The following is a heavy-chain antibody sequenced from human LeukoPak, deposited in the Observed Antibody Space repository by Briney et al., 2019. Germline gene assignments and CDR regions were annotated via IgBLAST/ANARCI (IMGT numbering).Heavy chain of an antibody. J-gene: IGHJ6*03. CDR3: ARGRVPAAMWAYYYYYMDV. Sequence: GASVRVSCKASGYTFTSYGISWVRQAPGQGLEWMGWISAYNGNTNYAQKLQGRVTMTTDTSTSTAYMELSSLRSEDTAVYYCARGRVPAAMWAYYYYYMDVWGKGTTVTVSS. D-gene: IGHD2-2*01. CDR2: ISAYNGNT. V-gene: IGHV1-18*01. CDR1: GYTFTSYG.